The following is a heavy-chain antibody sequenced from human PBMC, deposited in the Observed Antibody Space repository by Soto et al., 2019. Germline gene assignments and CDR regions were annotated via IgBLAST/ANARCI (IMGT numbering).Heavy chain of an antibody. V-gene: IGHV5-51*01. CDR1: GYNFTNYW. J-gene: IGHJ4*02. CDR2: IYPGDSDT. D-gene: IGHD2-15*01. CDR3: ARQVCSGGSCYHAFDY. Sequence: EVQLVQSGAEVEKPGESLKISCKGSGYNFTNYWIGWVRQMPAKGLEWMGIIYPGDSDTRYSPSFQGQVTISADKSISPAYLQWSSLKASDTAMYSCARQVCSGGSCYHAFDYWGQGTLVTVSS.